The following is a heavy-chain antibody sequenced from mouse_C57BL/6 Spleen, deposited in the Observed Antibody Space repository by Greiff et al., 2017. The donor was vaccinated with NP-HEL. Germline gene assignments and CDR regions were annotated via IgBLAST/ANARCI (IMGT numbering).Heavy chain of an antibody. Sequence: VQLQQSGAELVRPGASVKLSCTASGFNIKDDYMHWVKQRPEQGLEWIGWIDPENGDTEYASKFQGKATITADTSSNTAYLQLSSLTSEDTAVYYCTTFDYYGSSYEDYYAMDYWGQGTSVTVSS. CDR2: IDPENGDT. D-gene: IGHD1-1*01. CDR1: GFNIKDDY. V-gene: IGHV14-4*01. CDR3: TTFDYYGSSYEDYYAMDY. J-gene: IGHJ4*01.